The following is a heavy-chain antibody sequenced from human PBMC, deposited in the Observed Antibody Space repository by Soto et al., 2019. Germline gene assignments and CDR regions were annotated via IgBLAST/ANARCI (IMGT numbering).Heavy chain of an antibody. CDR3: ARDGEAYCSSTSCYKEDYYYMDV. CDR1: GFTFSSYS. D-gene: IGHD2-2*02. CDR2: ISSSSSYI. Sequence: GGSLRLFCAASGFTFSSYSMNWVRQAPGKGLEWVSSISSSSSYIYYADSVKGRFTISRDNAKNSLYLQMNSLRAEDTAVYYCARDGEAYCSSTSCYKEDYYYMDVWGKGTTVTVSS. J-gene: IGHJ6*03. V-gene: IGHV3-21*01.